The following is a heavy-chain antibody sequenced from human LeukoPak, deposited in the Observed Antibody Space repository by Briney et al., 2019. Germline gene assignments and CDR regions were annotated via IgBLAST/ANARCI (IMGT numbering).Heavy chain of an antibody. CDR2: ISSSGSTI. V-gene: IGHV3-11*01. CDR1: GFTFSDYY. J-gene: IGHJ4*02. Sequence: GGSLRLSCAASGFTFSDYYMSWIRQAPGKGLEWVSYISSSGSTIYYADSVKGRFTISRDNAKNSLYLQMNSLRAEDTAVYYCARDQSYYYDSSGYLGYWGQGTLVTVSS. D-gene: IGHD3-22*01. CDR3: ARDQSYYYDSSGYLGY.